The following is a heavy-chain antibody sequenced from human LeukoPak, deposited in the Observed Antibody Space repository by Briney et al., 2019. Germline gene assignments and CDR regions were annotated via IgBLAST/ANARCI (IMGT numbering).Heavy chain of an antibody. CDR2: IYSGGST. CDR1: GFTVSSDS. CDR3: ARDLFAIGGYYNY. V-gene: IGHV3-53*01. J-gene: IGHJ4*02. Sequence: GGSLRLSCTVSGFTVSSDSMSWVRQAPGKGLEWVSVIYSGGSTYYADSVKGRFTISRDNSKNTLYLQMNSLRAEDTAVYYCARDLFAIGGYYNYWGQGTLVTVSS. D-gene: IGHD3-22*01.